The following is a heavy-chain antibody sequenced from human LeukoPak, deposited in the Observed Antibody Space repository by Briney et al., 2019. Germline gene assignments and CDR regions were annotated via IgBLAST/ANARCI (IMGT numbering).Heavy chain of an antibody. CDR1: GFTFSSYW. D-gene: IGHD7-27*01. Sequence: GGSLRLSCAASGFTFSSYWMHWVRQAPGKGLVWVSRINSDGSSTSYADSVKDRFTISRDNAKNTLSLQMNSLRAEDTAVYYCARGVRELGMTNYWGQGTLVTVSS. V-gene: IGHV3-74*01. CDR2: INSDGSST. J-gene: IGHJ4*02. CDR3: ARGVRELGMTNY.